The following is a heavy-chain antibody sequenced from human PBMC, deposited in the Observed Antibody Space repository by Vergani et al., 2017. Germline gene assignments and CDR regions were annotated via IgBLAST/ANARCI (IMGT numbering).Heavy chain of an antibody. D-gene: IGHD6-6*01. CDR2: IYPGDSDT. CDR1: GYSFTSYW. J-gene: IGHJ4*02. V-gene: IGHV5-51*01. Sequence: EVQLVPSGAEVKKPGESLKISCKGSGYSFTSYWIGWVRQMPGKGLEWMGIIYPGDSDTRYSPSFQGQVTISADKSISTAYMELRSLRSDDTAVYYCARDQSSSYYAYFDYWGQGTLVTVSS. CDR3: ARDQSSSYYAYFDY.